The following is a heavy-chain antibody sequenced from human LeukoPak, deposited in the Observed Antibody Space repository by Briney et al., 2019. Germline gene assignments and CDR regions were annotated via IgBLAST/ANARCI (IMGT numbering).Heavy chain of an antibody. V-gene: IGHV2-5*02. CDR3: AHTGRYPDWAPRAFDI. CDR2: IFCDDDK. CDR1: GFSLTSGGVG. J-gene: IGHJ3*02. D-gene: IGHD3-9*01. Sequence: SGPTLVNPTQPLTLTCTFSGFSLTSGGVGVGWIRQPRGKALEWLAVIFCDDDKRYSPSLKTRLTITKDTSKTQVVLTMTNMRPVDTATYYCAHTGRYPDWAPRAFDIWGQGTMVTVSS.